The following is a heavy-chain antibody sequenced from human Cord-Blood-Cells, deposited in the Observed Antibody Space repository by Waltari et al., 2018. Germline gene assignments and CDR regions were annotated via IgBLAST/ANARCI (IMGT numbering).Heavy chain of an antibody. CDR2: IYSGGST. CDR1: GFTVSSNY. V-gene: IGHV3-53*02. D-gene: IGHD3-10*01. J-gene: IGHJ6*02. Sequence: EVQLVETGGGLIQPGGSLRLSCAASGFTVSSNYMSWVRQAPGKGLEWVSVIYSGGSTYYADSVKGRFTISRDNSKNTLYLQMNSVRAEDTAVYYCATAGSGSYYYYYYGMDVWGQGTTVTVSS. CDR3: ATAGSGSYYYYYYGMDV.